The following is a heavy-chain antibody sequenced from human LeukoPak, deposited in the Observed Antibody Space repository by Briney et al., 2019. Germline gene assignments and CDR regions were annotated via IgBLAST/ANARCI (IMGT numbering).Heavy chain of an antibody. V-gene: IGHV1-3*01. J-gene: IGHJ5*02. Sequence: ASVKVSCKASGCTFTSYAMHWVRQAPGQRLEWMGWINAGNGNTKYSQKFQGRVTITRDTSASTAYMELSSLRSEDTAVYYCARAGTPLITFGGVIVILWFDPWGQGTLVTVSS. CDR2: INAGNGNT. D-gene: IGHD3-16*02. CDR1: GCTFTSYA. CDR3: ARAGTPLITFGGVIVILWFDP.